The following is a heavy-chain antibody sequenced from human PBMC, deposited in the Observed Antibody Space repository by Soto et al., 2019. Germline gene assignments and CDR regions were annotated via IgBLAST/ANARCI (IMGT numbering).Heavy chain of an antibody. J-gene: IGHJ4*02. CDR2: ISPKSTFR. Sequence: QVHLVESGGGLVKPGGSLRLSCATSGFPFNDYYMTWIRRAPGKGLEWLSHISPKSTFRNYADSVKGRFTISRDNTESSLFLQMNSLGVDDTAVYSCVRGGGGGLFEHWGQGVLVTVSS. CDR1: GFPFNDYY. D-gene: IGHD2-21*01. CDR3: VRGGGGGLFEH. V-gene: IGHV3-11*06.